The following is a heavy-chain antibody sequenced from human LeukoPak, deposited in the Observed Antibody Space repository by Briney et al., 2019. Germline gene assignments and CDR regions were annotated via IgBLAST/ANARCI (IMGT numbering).Heavy chain of an antibody. Sequence: GASVKVSCKASGYTFTSYGISWVRQAPGQGLEWMGWISAYNGNTNYAQKLQGRVTMTTDTSTSTAYMELRSLRSDDTAVYFCARDRMTDFWSTTTHRQDYWGQGTLVTVSS. CDR1: GYTFTSYG. CDR3: ARDRMTDFWSTTTHRQDY. D-gene: IGHD3-3*01. J-gene: IGHJ4*02. V-gene: IGHV1-18*01. CDR2: ISAYNGNT.